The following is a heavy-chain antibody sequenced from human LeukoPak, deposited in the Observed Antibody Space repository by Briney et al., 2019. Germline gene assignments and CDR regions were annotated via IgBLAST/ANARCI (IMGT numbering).Heavy chain of an antibody. CDR1: GYTFTSYY. Sequence: GASVKVSCKASGYTFTSYYMHWVRQAPGQGLEWMGWINPNSGGTNYAQNFQGRVIMTRDTSISTAYMEVSRLRSDDTAVYYCAREDSSGYDYWGQGTLVTVSS. CDR2: INPNSGGT. V-gene: IGHV1-2*02. J-gene: IGHJ4*02. CDR3: AREDSSGYDY. D-gene: IGHD3-22*01.